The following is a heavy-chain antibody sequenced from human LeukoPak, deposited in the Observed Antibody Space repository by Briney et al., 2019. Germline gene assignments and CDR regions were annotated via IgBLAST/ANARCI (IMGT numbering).Heavy chain of an antibody. V-gene: IGHV4-38-2*02. J-gene: IGHJ4*02. Sequence: KPSETLSLMCSVSGYLIRSGYFWGWIRHPPGKGLGWIASVYHNGSAYNNPSPQSRASISVGTSSNQFSLTLPSVSVADTAVYHCARLSSWFVAFWGQGSQVTVSS. CDR1: GYLIRSGYF. D-gene: IGHD6-13*01. CDR3: ARLSSWFVAF. CDR2: VYHNGSA.